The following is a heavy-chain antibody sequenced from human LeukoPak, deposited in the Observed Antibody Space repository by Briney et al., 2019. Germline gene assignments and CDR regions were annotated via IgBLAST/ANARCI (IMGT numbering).Heavy chain of an antibody. CDR1: GGSISNYY. J-gene: IGHJ4*02. Sequence: SETLSLTCTVSGGSISNYYWSWIRQPAGKGLEWIGRIYTSGSTNYNPSLKSRVTMSVDTSKNHFSLKLTFVTAADTAVYYCAREYDDYAAGYWGQGTLVTVSS. CDR2: IYTSGST. V-gene: IGHV4-4*07. CDR3: AREYDDYAAGY. D-gene: IGHD4-17*01.